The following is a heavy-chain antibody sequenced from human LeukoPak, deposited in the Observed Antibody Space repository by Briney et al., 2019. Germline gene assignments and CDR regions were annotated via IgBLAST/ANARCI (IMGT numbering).Heavy chain of an antibody. D-gene: IGHD6-13*01. CDR3: ARVGRAITAAGFGAFDI. Sequence: GGSLRLSCAASGFSFSNYPMHWVRQAPGKGLEWVAVIANDGKDKHNADSVKGRFTISRDNAKNSLYLQINGLRAEDTAIYYCARVGRAITAAGFGAFDIWGQGTMVTVSS. J-gene: IGHJ3*02. CDR1: GFSFSNYP. V-gene: IGHV3-30*04. CDR2: IANDGKDK.